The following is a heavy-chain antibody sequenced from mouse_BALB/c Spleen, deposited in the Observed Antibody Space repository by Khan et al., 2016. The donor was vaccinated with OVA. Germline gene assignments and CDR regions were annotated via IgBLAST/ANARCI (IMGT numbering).Heavy chain of an antibody. CDR2: ISNLAYSI. Sequence: EVELVESGGGLVQPGGSRKLSCAASGFIFSDYGMAWVRQAPGQGPEWVAFISNLAYSIYYADTVTGRFTISRENAKNTLYLEMSSLRSDDTAMYYCARSWAMDYWGQGTSVTVSS. V-gene: IGHV5-15*02. CDR3: ARSWAMDY. CDR1: GFIFSDYG. J-gene: IGHJ4*01.